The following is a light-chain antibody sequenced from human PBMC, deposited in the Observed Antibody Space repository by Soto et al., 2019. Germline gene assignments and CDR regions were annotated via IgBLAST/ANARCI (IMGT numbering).Light chain of an antibody. CDR2: AAS. V-gene: IGKV1-17*01. J-gene: IGKJ2*01. CDR3: LQHKDYPYT. Sequence: DIQMTHSPSSLSASVGDRVTITCRASQRISTYLNWYQQKPGKAPKRLIYAASRLQSGVPSRFSAGGSGTEFILTISSLQPEDFATYYCLQHKDYPYTFGQGTKV. CDR1: QRISTY.